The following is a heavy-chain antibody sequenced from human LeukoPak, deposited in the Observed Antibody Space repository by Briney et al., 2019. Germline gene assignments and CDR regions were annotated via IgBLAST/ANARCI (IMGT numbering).Heavy chain of an antibody. V-gene: IGHV1-2*06. CDR3: ARDNVIR. D-gene: IGHD3-16*02. Sequence: VASVTVSCTASRYTFTGYYMHWVRQAPGQGLEWMGRINPNSGGTNYAQKFQGRATMTRDTSISTAYMELSRLRSDDTAVYYCARDNVIRWGQGTLVTVSS. J-gene: IGHJ4*02. CDR2: INPNSGGT. CDR1: RYTFTGYY.